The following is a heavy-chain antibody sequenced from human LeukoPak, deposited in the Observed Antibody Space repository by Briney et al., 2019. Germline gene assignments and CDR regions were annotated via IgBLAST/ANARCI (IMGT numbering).Heavy chain of an antibody. CDR3: ARHTTIFGVAIIDI. V-gene: IGHV1-2*02. CDR1: GYTFTDYY. Sequence: ASVKVSCKASGYTFTDYYMHWLRQAPGQGLEWMGWMHPSSGGTNYAQKFQGRVTMTRDTSISTAYMDLSSLRSDDTAVYYCARHTTIFGVAIIDIWGQGTMVTVSS. J-gene: IGHJ3*02. D-gene: IGHD3-3*01. CDR2: MHPSSGGT.